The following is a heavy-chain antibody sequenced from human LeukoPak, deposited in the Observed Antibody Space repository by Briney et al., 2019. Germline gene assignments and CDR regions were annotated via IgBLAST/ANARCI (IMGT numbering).Heavy chain of an antibody. J-gene: IGHJ5*02. D-gene: IGHD3-3*01. V-gene: IGHV1-18*01. CDR3: AREEPLSIFGVVTQPNWFDP. CDR2: ISAYNGNT. Sequence: GASVKVSRKASGYTFTSYGISWVRQAPGQGLEWMGWISAYNGNTNYAQKLQGRVTMTTDTSTSTAYMELRSLRSDDTAVYYCAREEPLSIFGVVTQPNWFDPWGQGTLVTVSS. CDR1: GYTFTSYG.